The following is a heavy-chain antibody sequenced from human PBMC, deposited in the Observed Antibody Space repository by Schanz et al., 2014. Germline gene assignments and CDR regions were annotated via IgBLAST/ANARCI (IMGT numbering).Heavy chain of an antibody. CDR2: INAANGNT. CDR3: ARVQDDILTGSEYYYGMDV. V-gene: IGHV1-18*04. J-gene: IGHJ6*02. CDR1: GYTFTSYS. D-gene: IGHD3-9*01. Sequence: QVQLVQSGAEVKKPGASVKVSCKASGYTFTSYSMHWVRQAPGQRLEWMGWINAANGNTRYSQKFQGRVTMTTDTSTSTAYMELRSLRSDDTAVYYCARVQDDILTGSEYYYGMDVWGQGTTVTVSS.